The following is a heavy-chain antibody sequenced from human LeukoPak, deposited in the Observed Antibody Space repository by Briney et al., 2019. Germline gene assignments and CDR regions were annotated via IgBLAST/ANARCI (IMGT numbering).Heavy chain of an antibody. D-gene: IGHD6-19*01. CDR2: IYYSGST. CDR1: GGSIGSYY. Sequence: SETLSLTCNVSGGSIGSYYWSWFRQPPGKGLEWLGHIYYSGSTNYNPSLKSRVTISVDTSKNQFSLKLSSVTAADTAVYYCASGYSSGWFFHDPYYFDYWGQGTLVTVSS. J-gene: IGHJ4*02. V-gene: IGHV4-59*01. CDR3: ASGYSSGWFFHDPYYFDY.